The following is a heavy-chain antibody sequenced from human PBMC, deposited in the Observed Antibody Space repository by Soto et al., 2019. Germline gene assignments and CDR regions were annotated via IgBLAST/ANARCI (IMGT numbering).Heavy chain of an antibody. D-gene: IGHD6-6*01. CDR2: ISSSGSTI. V-gene: IGHV3-11*01. CDR3: ARDYSSWEGAFDNWFDP. Sequence: GGSLRLSCAASGFTFSDYYMSWIRQAPGKGLEWVSYISSSGSTIYYADSVKGRFTISRDNAKNSLYLQMNSLRAEDTAVYYCARDYSSWEGAFDNWFDPWGQGTLVTVSS. J-gene: IGHJ5*02. CDR1: GFTFSDYY.